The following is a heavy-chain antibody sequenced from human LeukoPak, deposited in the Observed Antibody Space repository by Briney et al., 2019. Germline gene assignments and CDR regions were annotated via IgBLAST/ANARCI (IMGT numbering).Heavy chain of an antibody. J-gene: IGHJ6*03. V-gene: IGHV3-48*03. Sequence: PGGSLRLSCAASGFTFSSYEMNWVRQAPGKGLEWVSYISSSGSTIYYADSVKGRFTISRDNSKNTLYLQMNSLRAEDTAVYYCAKDGLGSGHTSQRWKPYYYYYMDVWGKGTTVTISS. CDR1: GFTFSSYE. CDR3: AKDGLGSGHTSQRWKPYYYYYMDV. D-gene: IGHD3-10*01. CDR2: ISSSGSTI.